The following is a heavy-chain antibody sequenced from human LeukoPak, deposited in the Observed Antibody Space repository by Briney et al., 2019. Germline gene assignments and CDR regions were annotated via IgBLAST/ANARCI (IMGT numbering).Heavy chain of an antibody. CDR3: AKDQAAIAVAGIVSTFDY. J-gene: IGHJ4*02. CDR1: GFTFSSYA. V-gene: IGHV3-23*01. CDR2: ISGSGGST. Sequence: GGSLRLSCAASGFTFSSYAMSWVRQAPGKGLEWASAISGSGGSTYYADSVKGRFTISRDNSKNTLYLQMNSLRAEDTAVYYCAKDQAAIAVAGIVSTFDYWGQGTLVTVSS. D-gene: IGHD6-19*01.